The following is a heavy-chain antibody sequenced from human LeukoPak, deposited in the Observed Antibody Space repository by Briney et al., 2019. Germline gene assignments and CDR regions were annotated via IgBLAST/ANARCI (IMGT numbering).Heavy chain of an antibody. J-gene: IGHJ4*02. D-gene: IGHD4-23*01. CDR3: ARGTMVVTDFDY. Sequence: ASETLSLTCTVSGGSINSYYWSWIRQPPGKGLEWIGYIYYSGSTNYNPSLKSRVTISVDTSKNQFSLKLSSVTAADTAVYYCARGTMVVTDFDYWGQGTLVTVSS. CDR1: GGSINSYY. CDR2: IYYSGST. V-gene: IGHV4-59*01.